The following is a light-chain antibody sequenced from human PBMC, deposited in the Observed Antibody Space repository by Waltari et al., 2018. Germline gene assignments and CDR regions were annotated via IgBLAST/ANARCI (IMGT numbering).Light chain of an antibody. V-gene: IGLV2-8*01. CDR3: SSYAGSDIWV. J-gene: IGLJ3*02. CDR2: EVS. CDR1: SSDVGNYNY. Sequence: QSALTQPPSASGSPGQSVTISCTGTSSDVGNYNYVSWYQQHPGKAPKLMIYEVSKRPSGVPDRFSGSKSGNTASLTVSELQAEDEADYYCSSYAGSDIWVFGGGTKLTVL.